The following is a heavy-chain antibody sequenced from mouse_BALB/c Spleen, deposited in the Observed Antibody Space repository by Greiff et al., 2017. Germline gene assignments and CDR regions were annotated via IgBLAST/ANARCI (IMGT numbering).Heavy chain of an antibody. CDR2: IWAGGST. V-gene: IGHV2-9*02. CDR1: GFSLTSYG. J-gene: IGHJ4*01. CDR3: ARVYYGSSPYAMDY. D-gene: IGHD1-1*01. Sequence: VQVVESGPGLVAPSQSLSITCTVSGFSLTSYGVHWVRQPPGKGLEWLGVIWAGGSTNYNSALMSRLSISKDNSKSQVFLKMNSLQTDDTAMYYCARVYYGSSPYAMDYWGQGTSVTVSS.